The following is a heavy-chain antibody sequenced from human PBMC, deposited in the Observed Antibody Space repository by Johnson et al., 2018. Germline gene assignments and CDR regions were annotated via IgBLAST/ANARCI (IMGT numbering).Heavy chain of an antibody. D-gene: IGHD6-19*01. CDR1: GGSFSGYY. CDR3: VQPYSSDWWTLQH. Sequence: QVQLQQWGAGLLKXSETLSLTCAVYGGSFSGYYWSWIRQPPGKGLEWIGEINHSGSTNYNPSLKSRVTISVDTSKNQFSLKLSSVTAADTAVYYCVQPYSSDWWTLQHWGQGTLVTVSS. CDR2: INHSGST. V-gene: IGHV4-34*01. J-gene: IGHJ1*01.